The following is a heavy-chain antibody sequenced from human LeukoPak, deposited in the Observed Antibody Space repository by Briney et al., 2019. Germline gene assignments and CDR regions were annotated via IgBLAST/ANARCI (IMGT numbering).Heavy chain of an antibody. CDR3: AKGARRGGSSLSDYFQH. Sequence: GGSLRLSCAAAGFTLDDYGMHWVRHDPGKGLKWVAGVSRKSGSRTYAECVKGRLTIARDNAKISLYLQMNSLSAEDTALYYCAKGARRGGSSLSDYFQHWGQGTLVTVSS. CDR1: GFTLDDYG. CDR2: VSRKSGSR. J-gene: IGHJ1*01. V-gene: IGHV3-9*01. D-gene: IGHD2-15*01.